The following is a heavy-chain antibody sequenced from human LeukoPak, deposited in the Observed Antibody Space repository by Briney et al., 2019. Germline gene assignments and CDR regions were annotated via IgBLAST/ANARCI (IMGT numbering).Heavy chain of an antibody. CDR1: GFTFSSYA. J-gene: IGHJ4*02. CDR2: ISGSGGST. V-gene: IGHV3-23*01. Sequence: TGGSLRLSCAASGFTFSSYAVSWVRQAPGKGLEWVSSISGSGGSTYSADSVKGRFTISRDNSKNTLYLQMNSLRAEDMALYYCAKDGDIVATRYYFDYWGQGTLVTVSS. CDR3: AKDGDIVATRYYFDY. D-gene: IGHD5-12*01.